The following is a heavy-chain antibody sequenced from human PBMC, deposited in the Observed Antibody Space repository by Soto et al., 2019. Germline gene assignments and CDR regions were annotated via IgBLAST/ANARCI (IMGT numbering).Heavy chain of an antibody. CDR2: IWYDGSNK. D-gene: IGHD6-19*01. V-gene: IGHV3-33*01. CDR1: GFPFSSYG. Sequence: QVQLVESGGGVVQPGRSLRLSCEASGFPFSSYGMHWVRQAPGKGLEWVAVIWYDGSNKYYADSVKGRFTISRDNSKNMLYLQMNSLRAEDTAVYYCARSGGWGQGTLVTVSS. J-gene: IGHJ4*02. CDR3: ARSGG.